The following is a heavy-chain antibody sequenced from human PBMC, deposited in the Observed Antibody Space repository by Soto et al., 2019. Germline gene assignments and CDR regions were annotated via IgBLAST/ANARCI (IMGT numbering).Heavy chain of an antibody. CDR3: GSRYDSTGGLDP. D-gene: IGHD3-22*01. J-gene: IGHJ5*02. CDR1: GYSFTDYY. CDR2: VDPEDAKT. V-gene: IGHV1-69-2*01. Sequence: EVQLGQSGAEVKKPGATVKISCKVSGYSFTDYYIYWVRQVPGKGLAGMGFVDPEDAKTKYAEKFQGRVTITADTSRDTAYMELSSLTSADTAVYYCGSRYDSTGGLDPWGQGTLVTVST.